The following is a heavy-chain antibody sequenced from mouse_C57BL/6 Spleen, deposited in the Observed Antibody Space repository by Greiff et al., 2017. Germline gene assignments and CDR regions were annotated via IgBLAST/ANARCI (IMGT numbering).Heavy chain of an antibody. CDR1: GYTFTDYE. CDR3: SAYYGSSPYWYFDV. Sequence: VQLQQSGAELVRPGASVTLSCKASGYTFTDYEMHWVKQTPVHGLEWIGAIDPETGGTAYNQKFKGKAILTADKSSSTAYMELRSLTSEDSAVXYCSAYYGSSPYWYFDVWGTGTTVTVSS. D-gene: IGHD1-1*01. CDR2: IDPETGGT. V-gene: IGHV1-15*01. J-gene: IGHJ1*03.